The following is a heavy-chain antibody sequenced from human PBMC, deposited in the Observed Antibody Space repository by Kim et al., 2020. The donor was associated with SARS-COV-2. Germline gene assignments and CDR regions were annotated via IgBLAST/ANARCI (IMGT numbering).Heavy chain of an antibody. V-gene: IGHV4-39*01. J-gene: IGHJ5*02. D-gene: IGHD6-13*01. CDR1: GFSLSSSSYF. Sequence: SETLSLTCSVSGFSLSSSSYFWAWIRQPPGKGLEWIVTIYDNGNTFYTPSLKSRVTITLYTSKNLFSLHLTSMSAADAAVYYCARQDDSGTWDKVKWFDPWGQGTLVSVS. CDR3: ARQDDSGTWDKVKWFDP. CDR2: IYDNGNT.